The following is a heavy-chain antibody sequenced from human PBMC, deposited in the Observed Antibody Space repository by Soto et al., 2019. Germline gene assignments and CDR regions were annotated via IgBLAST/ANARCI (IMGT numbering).Heavy chain of an antibody. J-gene: IGHJ5*02. V-gene: IGHV4-31*03. CDR2: IYYSGIT. Sequence: QVQLQESGPGLVKPSQTLSLTCTVSGGSISSGGYYWSWIRQHPGKGLEWIGYIYYSGITYYNPSLKSRVTISVDPSKNQFSLKLRCGDGAATVVYYCARSVFPWGQGTLVTVSS. CDR1: GGSISSGGYY. CDR3: ARSVFP.